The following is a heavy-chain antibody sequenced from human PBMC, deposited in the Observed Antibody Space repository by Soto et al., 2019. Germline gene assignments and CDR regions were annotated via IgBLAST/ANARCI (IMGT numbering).Heavy chain of an antibody. J-gene: IGHJ5*02. CDR1: GGSVSSGSYY. V-gene: IGHV4-61*01. D-gene: IGHD3-22*01. CDR2: IYYSGST. Sequence: NPSETLSLTCTVSGGSVSSGSYYWSWIRQPPGKGLEWIGYIYYSGSTNYNPSLKSRVTISVDTSKNQFSLKLSSVTAADTAVYHCARGEHYCDSSGYPWFDPWGQGTLVTVSS. CDR3: ARGEHYCDSSGYPWFDP.